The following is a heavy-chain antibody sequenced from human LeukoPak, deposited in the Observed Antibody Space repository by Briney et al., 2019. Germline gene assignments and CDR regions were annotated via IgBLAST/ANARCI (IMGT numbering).Heavy chain of an antibody. D-gene: IGHD6-13*01. Sequence: GGSLRLSCAASGFTFSSYAMSWVRQAPGKGLEWVSAISGSGGSTNYADSVKGRLTLSRDNSKNTLYLQMNSLRAEETAVYYCAKDQTWQQLVDYYFGYWGQGTLVTVSS. CDR1: GFTFSSYA. J-gene: IGHJ4*02. CDR2: ISGSGGST. CDR3: AKDQTWQQLVDYYFGY. V-gene: IGHV3-23*01.